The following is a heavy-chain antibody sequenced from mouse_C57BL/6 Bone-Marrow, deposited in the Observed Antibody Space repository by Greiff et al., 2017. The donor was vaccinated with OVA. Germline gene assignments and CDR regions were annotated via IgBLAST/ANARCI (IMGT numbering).Heavy chain of an antibody. D-gene: IGHD1-1*01. Sequence: EVMLVESGGGLVQPGGSLKLSCAASGFTFSDYYMYWVRQTPEKRLEWVAYISNGGGSTYYPDTVKGRFTIARDNANNTLYLKMSRLKSEDTAMYYCARHRGNWYFDVWGTGTTVTVSS. V-gene: IGHV5-12*01. CDR3: ARHRGNWYFDV. CDR2: ISNGGGST. J-gene: IGHJ1*03. CDR1: GFTFSDYY.